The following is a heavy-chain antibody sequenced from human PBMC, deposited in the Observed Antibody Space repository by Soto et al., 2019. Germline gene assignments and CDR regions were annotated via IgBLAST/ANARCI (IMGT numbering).Heavy chain of an antibody. CDR1: GGSFSGYY. J-gene: IGHJ4*02. D-gene: IGHD2-15*01. CDR2: INHSGST. CDR3: ARGLAHCSGGSCYANDY. Sequence: SETLSLTCAVYGGSFSGYYWSWIRQPPGKGLEWIGEINHSGSTNYNPSLKSRVTISVDTSKNQFSLKLSSVTAADTAVYYCARGLAHCSGGSCYANDYWGQGTLVTVSS. V-gene: IGHV4-34*01.